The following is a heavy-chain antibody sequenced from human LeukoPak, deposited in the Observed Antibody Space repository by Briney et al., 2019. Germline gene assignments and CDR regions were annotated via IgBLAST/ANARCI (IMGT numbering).Heavy chain of an antibody. Sequence: ASVKVSCKASGYSFTGYSMHWVRQAPGQGLEWMGWINPNSGGTKFAQKFQGRVTMTRDTSISTAYMEVSRLRSDDTAVYYCARSYRGRRFDYWGQGTLVTVSS. CDR2: INPNSGGT. CDR1: GYSFTGYS. CDR3: ARSYRGRRFDY. J-gene: IGHJ4*02. V-gene: IGHV1-2*02. D-gene: IGHD2-21*01.